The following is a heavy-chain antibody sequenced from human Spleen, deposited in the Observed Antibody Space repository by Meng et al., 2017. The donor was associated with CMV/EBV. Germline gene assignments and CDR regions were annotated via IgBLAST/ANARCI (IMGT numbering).Heavy chain of an antibody. CDR3: TRQYSNYDY. CDR1: GFSFSRYV. D-gene: IGHD4-11*01. V-gene: IGHV3-66*04. J-gene: IGHJ4*02. CDR2: MYSGGST. Sequence: GESLKISCAASGFSFSRYVMRWARQAPGKGPEWVSVMYSGGSTYYADSVKGRFTISRDNSKNTLYLQMNSLRAQDTAVYYCTRQYSNYDYWGQETLVTVSS.